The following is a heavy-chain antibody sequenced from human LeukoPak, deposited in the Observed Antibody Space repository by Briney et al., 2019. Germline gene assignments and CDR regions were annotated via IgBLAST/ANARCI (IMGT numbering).Heavy chain of an antibody. D-gene: IGHD1-1*01. CDR2: VDHNGST. CDR1: DDSITMYY. Sequence: SETLSLTCSVSDDSITMYYWNWIRQPPGKGLEWVGDVDHNGSTNFNPSLNSRVSISRDTTKILFSLRMRSVTAADTAVYFCARGRVSSSTWYSTYYYYFYMDVWGKGTTVTVSS. J-gene: IGHJ6*03. CDR3: ARGRVSSSTWYSTYYYYFYMDV. V-gene: IGHV4-59*01.